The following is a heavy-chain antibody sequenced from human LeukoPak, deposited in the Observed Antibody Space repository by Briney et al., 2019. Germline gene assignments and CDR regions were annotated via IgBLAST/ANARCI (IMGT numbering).Heavy chain of an antibody. V-gene: IGHV3-7*01. J-gene: IGHJ5*02. Sequence: GRSLRLSCAASGFTFSSYGMHWVRQSPGKGLEWVANIKQDGSETYHVDSVKGRFTISRDNAKDSLYLEMNSLRAEDTAVYYCARGGQAGTGDLWGQGTLVTVSS. CDR3: ARGGQAGTGDL. D-gene: IGHD3-10*01. CDR1: GFTFSSYG. CDR2: IKQDGSET.